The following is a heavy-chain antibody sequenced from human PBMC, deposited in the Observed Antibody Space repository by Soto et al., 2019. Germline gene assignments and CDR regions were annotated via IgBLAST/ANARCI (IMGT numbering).Heavy chain of an antibody. CDR3: ARGGIAVAATEAYYYYYYGMDV. J-gene: IGHJ6*02. CDR1: GGSISSGGYS. CDR2: IYYSGST. D-gene: IGHD6-19*01. V-gene: IGHV4-61*08. Sequence: ETLSLTCTVSGGSISSGGYSWSWIRQPPGKGLEWIGYIYYSGSTNYNPSLKSRVTISVDTSKNQFSLKLSSVTAADTAVYYCARGGIAVAATEAYYYYYYGMDVWGQGTTVTVSS.